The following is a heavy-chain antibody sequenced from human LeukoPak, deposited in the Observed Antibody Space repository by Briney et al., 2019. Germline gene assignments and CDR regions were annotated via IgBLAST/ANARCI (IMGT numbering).Heavy chain of an antibody. V-gene: IGHV3-23*01. Sequence: EGSVRLSGAASGFTFDNYRMSWLRQGPGKGLKGVSTVNADGGNTYYADSVQGRFTISRDNSKRTLILQMNSLRVEDTALYYCTKRVKYGGTWDHFADWGQGTLVTVSS. CDR2: VNADGGNT. J-gene: IGHJ4*02. CDR3: TKRVKYGGTWDHFAD. D-gene: IGHD1-26*01. CDR1: GFTFDNYR.